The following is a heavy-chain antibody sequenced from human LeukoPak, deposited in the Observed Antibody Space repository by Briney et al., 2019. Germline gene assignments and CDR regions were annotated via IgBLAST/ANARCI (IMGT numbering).Heavy chain of an antibody. V-gene: IGHV3-20*04. Sequence: GGSLRLSCVASGFTFNDYGMSWVRQAPGKGLEWVSGINWNGGRTGYADSMKGRFIISRDNAKNSLYLQVNSLRAEDTALYYCARNFGGGDSSGPYYWGQGTLVTVSS. CDR1: GFTFNDYG. CDR3: ARNFGGGDSSGPYY. D-gene: IGHD3-22*01. J-gene: IGHJ4*02. CDR2: INWNGGRT.